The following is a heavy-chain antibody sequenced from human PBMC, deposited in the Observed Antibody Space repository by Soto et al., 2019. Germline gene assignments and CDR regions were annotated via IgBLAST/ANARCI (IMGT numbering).Heavy chain of an antibody. Sequence: GGALRRSCAASGFTFSSYGMNWVRQAPGKGLEWVSSISSSSSYIYYADSVKGRFTISRDNAKNSLYLQMNSLRAEDTAVYYCARDRERYYDFWSGPLGSFDYWGQGTLVTVSS. V-gene: IGHV3-21*01. CDR2: ISSSSSYI. CDR1: GFTFSSYG. CDR3: ARDRERYYDFWSGPLGSFDY. D-gene: IGHD3-3*01. J-gene: IGHJ4*02.